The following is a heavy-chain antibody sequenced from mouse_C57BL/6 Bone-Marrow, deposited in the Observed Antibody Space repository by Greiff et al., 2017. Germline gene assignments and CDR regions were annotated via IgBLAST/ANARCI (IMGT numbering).Heavy chain of an antibody. CDR3: ARGGMVTTTGYAMDY. CDR2: IYPRSGNT. V-gene: IGHV1-81*01. D-gene: IGHD2-2*01. CDR1: GYTFTSYG. Sequence: QVQLQQSGAELARPGASVKLSCKASGYTFTSYGISWVKQGTGQGLEWIGEIYPRSGNTYYNEKFKGKATLTADKSSSTAYMELRSLTSEDSAVYFCARGGMVTTTGYAMDYWGQGTSVTVSS. J-gene: IGHJ4*01.